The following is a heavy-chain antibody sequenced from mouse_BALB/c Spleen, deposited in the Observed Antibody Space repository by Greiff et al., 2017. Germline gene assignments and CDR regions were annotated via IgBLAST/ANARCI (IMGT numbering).Heavy chain of an antibody. Sequence: DVHLVESGGGLVKPGGSLKLSCAASGFTFSDYYMYWVRKTPEKRLEWVATISDGGSYTYYPDSVKGRFTISRDNAKNNLYLQMSSLKSEDTAMYYCARAPWGYYAMDYWGQGTSVTVSS. CDR3: ARAPWGYYAMDY. J-gene: IGHJ4*01. D-gene: IGHD4-1*01. V-gene: IGHV5-4*02. CDR2: ISDGGSYT. CDR1: GFTFSDYY.